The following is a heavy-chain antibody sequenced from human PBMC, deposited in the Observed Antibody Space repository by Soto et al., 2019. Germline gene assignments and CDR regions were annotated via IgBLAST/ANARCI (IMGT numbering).Heavy chain of an antibody. D-gene: IGHD3-3*01. V-gene: IGHV3-74*01. J-gene: IGHJ3*02. CDR1: GLTLSSYW. CDR3: ARFPGGFWSGSRMLGHI. Sequence: EVQLVESGGGSVQPGGSLRLSCAASGLTLSSYWMHWVRQAPGKGLVWVSRISSDGSSTAYADSVKGRFTISRDNAKNTLYLQMNSLRAEDTAVYYCARFPGGFWSGSRMLGHIWGQGTMVTVSS. CDR2: ISSDGSST.